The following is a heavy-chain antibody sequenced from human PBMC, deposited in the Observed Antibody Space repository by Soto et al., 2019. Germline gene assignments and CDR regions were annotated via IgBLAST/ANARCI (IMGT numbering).Heavy chain of an antibody. J-gene: IGHJ5*02. CDR2: ISHSGST. V-gene: IGHV4-30-2*02. CDR1: GGSISSGAYS. CDR3: ARSSGWSHGWFDP. D-gene: IGHD6-19*01. Sequence: SETLSLTCAVSGGSISSGAYSWSWIRQPPGKGLEWIGYISHSGSTYYNTSLKSRVTISVDTSKNQVVLTMTNMDPVDTATYYCARSSGWSHGWFDPWGQGTLVTVSS.